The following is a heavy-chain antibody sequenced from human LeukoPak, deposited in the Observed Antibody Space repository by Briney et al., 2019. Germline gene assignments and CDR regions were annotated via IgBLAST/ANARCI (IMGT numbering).Heavy chain of an antibody. V-gene: IGHV3-66*01. D-gene: IGHD6-13*01. CDR2: IYRGGNT. J-gene: IGHJ1*01. CDR1: GFTVSSSH. Sequence: GGSLRLSCAASGFTVSSSHMNWVRQAPGKGLEWVSVIYRGGNTYYTDSVKDRFIISRDYSKNTVFLQMNNLEVEDTAVYYCATGGAAVVLTVGFFQHWGQGTLVTVSS. CDR3: ATGGAAVVLTVGFFQH.